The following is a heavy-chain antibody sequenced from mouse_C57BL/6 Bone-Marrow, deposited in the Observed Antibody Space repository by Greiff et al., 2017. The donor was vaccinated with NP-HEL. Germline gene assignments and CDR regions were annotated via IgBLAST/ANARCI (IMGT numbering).Heavy chain of an antibody. Sequence: DVMLVESGEGLVKPGGSLKLSCAASGFTFSSYAMSWVRQTPEKRLEWVAYISSGGDYIYYADTVKGRFTISRDNARNTLYLQMSSLKSEDTAMYYCTRDTAYYSKEGYYFDYWGQGTTLTVSS. CDR3: TRDTAYYSKEGYYFDY. CDR1: GFTFSSYA. J-gene: IGHJ2*01. D-gene: IGHD2-5*01. CDR2: ISSGGDYI. V-gene: IGHV5-9-1*02.